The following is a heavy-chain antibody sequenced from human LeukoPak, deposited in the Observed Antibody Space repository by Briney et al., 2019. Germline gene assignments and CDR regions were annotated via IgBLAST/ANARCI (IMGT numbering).Heavy chain of an antibody. D-gene: IGHD5-18*01. CDR1: GFTFSNYA. Sequence: GGSLRLSCAASGFTFSNYAMHWVRQAPGKGLESVSSINGNGDSTYYAKFVNGRFSISRDNSRTTLYLQMRSLRADDMAVYYCAREDTAMATGFDYWGQGTLVTVSS. V-gene: IGHV3-64*01. CDR3: AREDTAMATGFDY. CDR2: INGNGDST. J-gene: IGHJ4*02.